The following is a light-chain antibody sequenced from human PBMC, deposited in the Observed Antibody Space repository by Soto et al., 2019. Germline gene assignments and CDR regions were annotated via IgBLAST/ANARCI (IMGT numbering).Light chain of an antibody. CDR2: DAS. J-gene: IGKJ2*01. CDR1: QSVSSY. V-gene: IGKV3-11*01. Sequence: EIVLTQSPATLSLSPGEIATLSCRASQSVSSYLACYQQKPGPAPMLLIYDASNRATGIPARFSGSGSWTDFTLTISSLQPEDFAVYYCQQSRNFPPTFGPGTKLESK. CDR3: QQSRNFPPT.